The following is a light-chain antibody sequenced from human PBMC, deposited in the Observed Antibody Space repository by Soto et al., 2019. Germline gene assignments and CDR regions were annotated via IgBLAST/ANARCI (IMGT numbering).Light chain of an antibody. Sequence: QSALTQPASVSGSPGQSITISCTGTSSDVGGYNYVSWYQQHPGKAPQLMIYEVSNRPSGVSNRFSGSKSGNTASLTISGHQAEDAADYYCSSYTSSSWVFGGGTKLTVL. V-gene: IGLV2-14*01. CDR2: EVS. J-gene: IGLJ3*02. CDR3: SSYTSSSWV. CDR1: SSDVGGYNY.